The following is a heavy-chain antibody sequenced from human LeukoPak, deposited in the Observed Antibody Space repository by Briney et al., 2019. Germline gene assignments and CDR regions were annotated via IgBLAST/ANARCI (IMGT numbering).Heavy chain of an antibody. Sequence: PGGSLRLSCTASGITSSSSWMHSGRQKPGGGRGWVSRINSDGGRAQYMDSVRGRVTLSRDNAKNTLYLQMNSLRDEDTAVYYCARGYSGYEAPDYWGQGTLVTVSS. CDR1: GITSSSSW. D-gene: IGHD5-12*01. J-gene: IGHJ4*02. V-gene: IGHV3-74*01. CDR3: ARGYSGYEAPDY. CDR2: INSDGGRA.